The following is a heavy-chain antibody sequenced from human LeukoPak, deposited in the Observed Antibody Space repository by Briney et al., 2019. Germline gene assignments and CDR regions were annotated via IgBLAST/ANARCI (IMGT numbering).Heavy chain of an antibody. D-gene: IGHD2-2*01. CDR3: ARVPLGYCSSTSCYDDYYYYGMDV. V-gene: IGHV4-59*01. Sequence: SETLSLTCTVSGGSISSYYWSWIRQPPGKGLEWIGYIYYSGSTNYTPSLKSRVTISVDTTKNQFSLKLSSVTAADTAVYYCARVPLGYCSSTSCYDDYYYYGMDVWGQGTTVTVSS. CDR1: GGSISSYY. J-gene: IGHJ6*02. CDR2: IYYSGST.